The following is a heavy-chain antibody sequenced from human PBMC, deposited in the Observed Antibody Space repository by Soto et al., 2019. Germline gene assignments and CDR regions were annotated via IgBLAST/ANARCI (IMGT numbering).Heavy chain of an antibody. D-gene: IGHD3-3*01. V-gene: IGHV1-18*01. J-gene: IGHJ6*03. CDR1: GYTFTSYG. CDR3: AREQSGITIFGVVDSYYYYYMDV. Sequence: QVQLVQSGAEVKKPGASVKVSCKASGYTFTSYGISWVRQAPGQGLEWMGWISACNGNTNYAQKLQGRVTMTNNASTSTAYMELRSLRSDDTAVYYCAREQSGITIFGVVDSYYYYYMDVWGKGTTVTVSS. CDR2: ISACNGNT.